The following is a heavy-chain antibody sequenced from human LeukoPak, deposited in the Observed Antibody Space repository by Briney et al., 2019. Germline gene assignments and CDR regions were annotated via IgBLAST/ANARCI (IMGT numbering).Heavy chain of an antibody. J-gene: IGHJ4*02. Sequence: SETLSVTCTVSGGSISSGSYYWSWIRQPAGKGLEWIGRINTSGSTNYNPSLESRVTISVDTSKKQFSLKLSSVTAADTAVYFCARGGYYDSSGYYEYFDYWGQGTLVTVSS. CDR3: ARGGYYDSSGYYEYFDY. D-gene: IGHD3-22*01. V-gene: IGHV4-61*02. CDR2: INTSGST. CDR1: GGSISSGSYY.